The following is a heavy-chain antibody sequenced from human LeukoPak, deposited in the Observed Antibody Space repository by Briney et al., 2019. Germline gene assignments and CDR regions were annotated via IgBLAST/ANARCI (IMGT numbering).Heavy chain of an antibody. CDR1: GGSISSGDYY. CDR3: ARDRITMVRGVIITDDAFDI. Sequence: SQTLSLTCTVSGGSISSGDYYWSWIRQPPGKGLEWIGYIYYSGSTYYNPSLKSRVTISVDTSKNQFSLKLSSVTAADTAVYYCARDRITMVRGVIITDDAFDIWGQGTMVTVSS. D-gene: IGHD3-10*01. J-gene: IGHJ3*02. CDR2: IYYSGST. V-gene: IGHV4-30-4*08.